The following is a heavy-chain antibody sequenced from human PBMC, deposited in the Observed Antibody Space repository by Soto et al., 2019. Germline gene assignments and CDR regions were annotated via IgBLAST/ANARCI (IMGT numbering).Heavy chain of an antibody. CDR3: ARLYSSGWFYYFDY. V-gene: IGHV1-2*04. D-gene: IGHD6-19*01. CDR1: GGTFSSYA. Sequence: GASVKVSCKASGGTFSSYAISWVRQAPGQGLEWMGGINPNSGGTNYAQKFQGWVTMTRDTSISTAYMELSRLRSDDTAVYYCARLYSSGWFYYFDYWGQGTLVTVSS. CDR2: INPNSGGT. J-gene: IGHJ4*02.